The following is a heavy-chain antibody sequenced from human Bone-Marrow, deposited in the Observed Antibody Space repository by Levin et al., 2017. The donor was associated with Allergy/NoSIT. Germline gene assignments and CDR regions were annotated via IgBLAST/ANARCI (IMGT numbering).Heavy chain of an antibody. V-gene: IGHV3-11*05. CDR1: GFTFGDFY. CDR3: ARDRSIAAAGLDY. Sequence: GESLKISCVASGFTFGDFYMSWIRQAPGKGLEWVSYITNTGRYTNHADSVRGRFTVSRDNSKNSLYLQMRSLSAEDTAVYYCARDRSIAAAGLDYWGQGTLDTVSS. D-gene: IGHD6-13*01. J-gene: IGHJ4*02. CDR2: ITNTGRYT.